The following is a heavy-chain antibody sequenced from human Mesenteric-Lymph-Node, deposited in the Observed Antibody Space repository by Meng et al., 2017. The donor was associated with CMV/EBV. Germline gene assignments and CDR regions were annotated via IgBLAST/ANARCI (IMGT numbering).Heavy chain of an antibody. Sequence: SETLSLTCTVSRGTISSSPYYWGWIRQPPGKGLEWIGSIYKSGSTYYNPSLKSRVAMSVDTSNNQFSLRLNSVTAADTAVYYCAVHGPYSGMYGAFGYWGQGTQVTVSS. CDR2: IYKSGST. CDR3: AVHGPYSGMYGAFGY. J-gene: IGHJ4*02. D-gene: IGHD1-26*01. V-gene: IGHV4-39*01. CDR1: RGTISSSPYY.